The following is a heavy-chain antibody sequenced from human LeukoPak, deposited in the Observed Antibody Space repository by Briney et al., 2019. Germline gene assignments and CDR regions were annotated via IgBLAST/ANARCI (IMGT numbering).Heavy chain of an antibody. CDR1: GFTFSTYS. D-gene: IGHD6-6*01. CDR3: AKDLVTTYGPDTFDI. V-gene: IGHV3-48*01. Sequence: GGSLRLSCAASGFTFSTYSMNWVRQAPGKGLEWVSYISSSSSTIYYADSVKGRFTVSRDNVKNSLYLQMNSLRAEDTAVYYCAKDLVTTYGPDTFDIWGQGTMVTVSS. J-gene: IGHJ3*02. CDR2: ISSSSSTI.